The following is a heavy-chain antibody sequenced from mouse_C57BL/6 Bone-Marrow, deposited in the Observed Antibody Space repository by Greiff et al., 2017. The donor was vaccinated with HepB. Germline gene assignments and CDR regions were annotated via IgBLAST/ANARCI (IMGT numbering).Heavy chain of an antibody. CDR1: GYTFTSYT. CDR2: INPSSGYT. J-gene: IGHJ2*01. Sequence: QVQLQQSGAELARPGASVKMSCKASGYTFTSYTMHWVKQRPGQGLEWIGYINPSSGYTKYNQKFKDKATLTADKSSSTAYMQLSSLTSEDSSVYYCASLLRPGYWGQGTTLTVSS. CDR3: ASLLRPGY. V-gene: IGHV1-4*01. D-gene: IGHD2-12*01.